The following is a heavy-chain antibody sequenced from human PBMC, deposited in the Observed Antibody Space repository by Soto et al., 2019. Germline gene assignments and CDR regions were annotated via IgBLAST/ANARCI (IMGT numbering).Heavy chain of an antibody. Sequence: PGGSLRLSCSAPGLTFSNYAMSWVRQAPGKGLEWVSAISGSGSDTYYADSVKGRVTSSRDNSKNTLFLQMSSLRAEDTAVYYCAKDIVAVAGMFVFWVQGTLVTVSS. J-gene: IGHJ4*01. CDR2: ISGSGSDT. CDR3: AKDIVAVAGMFVF. CDR1: GLTFSNYA. V-gene: IGHV3-23*01. D-gene: IGHD6-19*01.